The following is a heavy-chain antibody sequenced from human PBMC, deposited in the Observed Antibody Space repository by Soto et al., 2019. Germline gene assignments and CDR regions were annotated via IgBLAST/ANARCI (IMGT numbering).Heavy chain of an antibody. CDR1: GFTFSSYG. J-gene: IGHJ6*02. Sequence: GGSLRLSCATSGFTFSSYGFHWVRQAPGKGLEWVAVISYDGNEKNYADSVKGRFTISRDKSKKTLYLQMNSLTAEDTAVYFCARMINSYGMDVWGQGITVTVSS. CDR3: ARMINSYGMDV. V-gene: IGHV3-33*01. CDR2: ISYDGNEK. D-gene: IGHD3-16*01.